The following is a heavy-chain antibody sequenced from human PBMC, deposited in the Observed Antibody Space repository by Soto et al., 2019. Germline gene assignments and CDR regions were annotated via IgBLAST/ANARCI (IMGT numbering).Heavy chain of an antibody. CDR2: ISAYNGNT. J-gene: IGHJ5*02. Sequence: ASVKVSCKASGYTFTSYGISWVRQAPGQGLEWMGWISAYNGNTNYAQKLQGRVTMTTDTSTSTAYMELRSLRSDDTAVYYCARDAIAVAGTVNWFDPWGQGTLDTVSS. CDR1: GYTFTSYG. D-gene: IGHD6-19*01. CDR3: ARDAIAVAGTVNWFDP. V-gene: IGHV1-18*04.